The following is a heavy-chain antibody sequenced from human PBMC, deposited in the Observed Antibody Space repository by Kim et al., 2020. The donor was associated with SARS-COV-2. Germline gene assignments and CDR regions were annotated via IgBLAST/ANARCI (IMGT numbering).Heavy chain of an antibody. CDR3: ATDSRYDFWSGYYFDY. V-gene: IGHV3-23*01. CDR2: ISGYGGST. Sequence: GGSLRLSCASSGFTFSNYAMNWVRQAPGKGLEWVSAISGYGGSTYCADSVKGRFTISRDNPKNTLYLQMNSLRADDTAVYYCATDSRYDFWSGYYFDYWGQGTLVTVSS. D-gene: IGHD3-3*01. J-gene: IGHJ4*02. CDR1: GFTFSNYA.